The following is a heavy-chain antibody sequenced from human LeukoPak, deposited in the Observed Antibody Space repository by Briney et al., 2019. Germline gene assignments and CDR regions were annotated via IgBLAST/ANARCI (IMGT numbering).Heavy chain of an antibody. J-gene: IGHJ4*02. CDR2: IYYSGST. CDR3: AREGSSSSWDY. CDR1: GCSISWYY. D-gene: IGHD6-13*01. Sequence: SEPPLPTCTCPGCSISWYYRWLIRPPPREGMEWIGYIYYSGSTNYNPSLKSRVTISVDASKNQFSLKLSSVTAADTAVYYCAREGSSSSWDYWGQGTLVTVSS. V-gene: IGHV4-59*01.